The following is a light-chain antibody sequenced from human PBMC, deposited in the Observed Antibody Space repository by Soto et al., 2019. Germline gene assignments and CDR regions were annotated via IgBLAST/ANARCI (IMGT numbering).Light chain of an antibody. Sequence: QSPLTQPASVSGTPGQSITISCTGTSSDVGGYNYVSWYQQHPGKAPKLMIYDVSNRPSGVSNRFSGSKSGNTASLTISGLQAEDEADYYCSSYTSSSTLVVFGGGTKLTVV. CDR1: SSDVGGYNY. V-gene: IGLV2-14*01. CDR3: SSYTSSSTLVV. J-gene: IGLJ2*01. CDR2: DVS.